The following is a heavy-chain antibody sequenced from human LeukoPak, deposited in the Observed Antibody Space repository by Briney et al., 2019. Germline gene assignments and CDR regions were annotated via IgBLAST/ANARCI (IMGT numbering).Heavy chain of an antibody. J-gene: IGHJ4*02. V-gene: IGHV3-30*02. Sequence: GGSLRLSCAASGFTFSNYGMHWVRQAPGKGLEWVAFIRYDGSDKYYVDSVKGRFTISRDNSKNTLYLQMNSLRAEDTAVYYCAKEGGYGELSSYFDYWGQGTLVTVSS. D-gene: IGHD3-16*02. CDR2: IRYDGSDK. CDR1: GFTFSNYG. CDR3: AKEGGYGELSSYFDY.